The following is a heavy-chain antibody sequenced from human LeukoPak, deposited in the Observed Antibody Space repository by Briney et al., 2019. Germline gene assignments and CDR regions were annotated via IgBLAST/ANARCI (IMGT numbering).Heavy chain of an antibody. V-gene: IGHV3-30*18. J-gene: IGHJ4*02. D-gene: IGHD6-13*01. CDR3: AKDIAAAGPFPDY. Sequence: PGGSLRLSCAASGFTFSSYGMHWVRQAPGKGLEWVAVISYDGSNKYYADSVKGRFTISRDNSKSTLYLQMNSLRAEDTAVYYCAKDIAAAGPFPDYWGQGTLVTVSS. CDR1: GFTFSSYG. CDR2: ISYDGSNK.